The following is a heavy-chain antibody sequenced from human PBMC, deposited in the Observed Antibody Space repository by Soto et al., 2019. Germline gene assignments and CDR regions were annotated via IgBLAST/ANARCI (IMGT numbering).Heavy chain of an antibody. Sequence: QVQLQESGPGLVKPSGTLSLTCAVSSGSISSSNWWSWVRQPPGKGLEWIGEIYHSGSTNYNPSLKSRVTISVDKSKNQCSLKLSSVTAADTAVYYCARAPRRIAARRHYYYMDVWGKGTTVTVSS. V-gene: IGHV4-4*02. J-gene: IGHJ6*03. D-gene: IGHD6-6*01. CDR3: ARAPRRIAARRHYYYMDV. CDR1: SGSISSSNW. CDR2: IYHSGST.